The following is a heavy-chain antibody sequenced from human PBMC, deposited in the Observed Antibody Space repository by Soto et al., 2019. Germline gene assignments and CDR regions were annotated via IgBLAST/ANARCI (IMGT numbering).Heavy chain of an antibody. D-gene: IGHD3-9*01. CDR3: ARDPLYYDILTGYSLGGMDV. CDR1: GYAFTSYA. J-gene: IGHJ6*02. CDR2: INAGNGNT. V-gene: IGHV1-3*01. Sequence: GASVKVSCKASGYAFTSYAMHWVRQAPGQRLEWMGWINAGNGNTKYSQKFQGRVTITRDTSASTAYMELSSLRSEDTAVYYCARDPLYYDILTGYSLGGMDVWGQGTTVTVSS.